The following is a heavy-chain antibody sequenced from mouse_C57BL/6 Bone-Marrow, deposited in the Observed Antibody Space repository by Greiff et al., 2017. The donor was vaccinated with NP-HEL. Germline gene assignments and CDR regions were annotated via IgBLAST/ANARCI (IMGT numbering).Heavy chain of an antibody. D-gene: IGHD2-3*01. J-gene: IGHJ4*01. CDR1: GYTFTSYW. Sequence: QVQLQQPGAELVMPGASVKLSCKASGYTFTSYWMHWVKQRHGKGLEWIGEIDPSDSYTNYNQKFKGKSTLTVDKSSSTAYMQLRSLTSEDSAVYYCARSGDGYYVGAMDYWGQGTSVTVSS. CDR2: IDPSDSYT. V-gene: IGHV1-69*01. CDR3: ARSGDGYYVGAMDY.